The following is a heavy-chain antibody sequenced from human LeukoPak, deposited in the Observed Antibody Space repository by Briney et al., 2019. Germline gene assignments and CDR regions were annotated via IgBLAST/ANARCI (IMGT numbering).Heavy chain of an antibody. CDR2: ISSDGSNK. Sequence: GRSLRLSCAASGFIFSTYAMQWVRQAPGKGLEWVSVISSDGSNKFYADSVKGRFTISRDNSKNTLYLQMNSLRAEDTAVYYCARDLYCGGDCSYFDYWGQGTLVTVSS. D-gene: IGHD2-21*02. CDR3: ARDLYCGGDCSYFDY. CDR1: GFIFSTYA. J-gene: IGHJ4*02. V-gene: IGHV3-30-3*01.